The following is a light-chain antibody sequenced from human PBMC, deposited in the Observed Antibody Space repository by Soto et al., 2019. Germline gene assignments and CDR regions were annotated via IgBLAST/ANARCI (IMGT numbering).Light chain of an antibody. CDR1: QSVSSS. J-gene: IGKJ1*01. CDR3: YQQNNWPPWT. CDR2: DAA. Sequence: EIVMTQAPATLSVSPGERATLSCRASQSVSSSFAGYYQQPRQAPRILIFDAAATAAANPPTMRGSGGGKAFILPISSPQQEDVSVAYYYQQNNWPPWTFGQGTKVDIK. V-gene: IGKV3-15*01.